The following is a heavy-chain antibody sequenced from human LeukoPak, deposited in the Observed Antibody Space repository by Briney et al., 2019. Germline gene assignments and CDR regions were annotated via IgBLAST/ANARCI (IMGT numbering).Heavy chain of an antibody. CDR2: INPNSGGT. CDR3: ARHAYCSGGSCYYEFDY. Sequence: ASVKVSCKASGYTFTGYYMHWVRQAPGQGLEWMGWINPNSGGTNYAQKFQGRVTMTRDTSISTAYMELSRLRSDDTAVYYCARHAYCSGGSCYYEFDYWGQGTLVTVSS. J-gene: IGHJ4*02. V-gene: IGHV1-2*02. CDR1: GYTFTGYY. D-gene: IGHD2-15*01.